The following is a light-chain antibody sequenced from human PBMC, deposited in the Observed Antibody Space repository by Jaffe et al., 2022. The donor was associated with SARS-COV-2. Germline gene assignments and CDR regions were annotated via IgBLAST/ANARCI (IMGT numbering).Light chain of an antibody. V-gene: IGKV1-9*01. CDR2: DAS. J-gene: IGKJ4*01. CDR3: QQVHTYPLT. CDR1: QGISTY. Sequence: DIQLTQSPSFLSASVGDRVTITCRASQGISTYLSWYQQKPGKAPQFLIYDASSLQSGVPSRFSGSGSGTEFTLTISNLQPEDFATYYCQQVHTYPLTFGGGTKVEVK.